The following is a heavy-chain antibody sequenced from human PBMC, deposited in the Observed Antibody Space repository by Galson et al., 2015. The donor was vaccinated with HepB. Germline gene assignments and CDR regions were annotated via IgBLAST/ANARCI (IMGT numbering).Heavy chain of an antibody. J-gene: IGHJ2*01. V-gene: IGHV3-48*01. CDR3: ARGSGSYDFWSGYDNYWYFDL. D-gene: IGHD3-3*01. Sequence: SLRLSCAASGFTFSSYSMNWVRQAPGKGLEWVSYISSSSSTIYYADSVKGRFTISRDNAKNSLYLQMNSLRAEDTAVYYCARGSGSYDFWSGYDNYWYFDLWGRGTLVTVSS. CDR1: GFTFSSYS. CDR2: ISSSSSTI.